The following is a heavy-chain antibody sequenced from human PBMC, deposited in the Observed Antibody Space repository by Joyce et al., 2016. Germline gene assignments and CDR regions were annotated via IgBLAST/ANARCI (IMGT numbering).Heavy chain of an antibody. CDR1: GGDFSNYT. V-gene: IGHV1-69*12. CDR2: IIPFFGAA. D-gene: IGHD1-14*01. Sequence: QVLLVQSGAAVKRPGSSLRVSCKSSGGDFSNYTVNWVRQAPGQRLEWMGGIIPFFGAAKYAEDFQGRVTLTADQSTRTAYLELSSLTSADTAVYYCVRGGTSSDHYFFYTLDVWGPGTTVIVSS. CDR3: VRGGTSSDHYFFYTLDV. J-gene: IGHJ6*02.